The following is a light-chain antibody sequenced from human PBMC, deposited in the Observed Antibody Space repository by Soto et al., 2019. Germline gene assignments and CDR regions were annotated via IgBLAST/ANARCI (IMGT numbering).Light chain of an antibody. Sequence: VMTQSPDTLSVYPRETETLSCRASQSVRSKLAWYQQKPGQAPRLFIYGASTRATGIPARFSGSGSGTEFTLTISSLQSEDFAIYYCQQYNNWPPITFGQRTRLQI. V-gene: IGKV3-15*01. CDR2: GAS. CDR3: QQYNNWPPIT. J-gene: IGKJ5*01. CDR1: QSVRSK.